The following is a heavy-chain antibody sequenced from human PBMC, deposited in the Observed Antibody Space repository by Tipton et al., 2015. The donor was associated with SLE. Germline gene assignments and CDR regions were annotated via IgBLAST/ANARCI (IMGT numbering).Heavy chain of an antibody. Sequence: GEALGRYCWSWLRQPPGKRLEWIAFMCHSGISNYNPSFESRVTMSVDTSKNPFSLSLTSVTAADTAVYYCARRYGTSFDYWAQGTLGTVSS. D-gene: IGHD2-8*01. CDR3: ARRYGTSFDY. CDR1: GEALGRYC. V-gene: IGHV4-59*08. J-gene: IGHJ4*02. CDR2: MCHSGIS.